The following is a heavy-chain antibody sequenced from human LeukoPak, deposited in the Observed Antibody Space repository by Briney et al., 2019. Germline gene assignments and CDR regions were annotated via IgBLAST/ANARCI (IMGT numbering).Heavy chain of an antibody. J-gene: IGHJ4*01. V-gene: IGHV3-48*01. CDR2: IGISSGNT. CDR1: GFTFIDYS. CDR3: ARDHRYAFDN. D-gene: IGHD5-12*01. Sequence: GGSLRLSCAASGFTFIDYSVNWGRQAPGKGLEWISYIGISSGNTKYADSVKGRFTISRDKARNSLYLQMNSLRVEDTAVYYCARDHRYAFDNWGHGTLVTASS.